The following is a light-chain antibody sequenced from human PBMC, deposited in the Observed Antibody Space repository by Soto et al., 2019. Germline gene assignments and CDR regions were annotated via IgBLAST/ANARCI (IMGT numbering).Light chain of an antibody. CDR1: QSISSW. CDR3: QQYNSYPWT. Sequence: DIQLTQSPSSLSASCGGRFTITFPASQSISSWLAWYQQKPGKAPKLLIYKASSLESGVPSRFSGSGSGTEFTLTISSLQPDDFATYYCQQYNSYPWTFGQGT. J-gene: IGKJ1*01. CDR2: KAS. V-gene: IGKV1-5*03.